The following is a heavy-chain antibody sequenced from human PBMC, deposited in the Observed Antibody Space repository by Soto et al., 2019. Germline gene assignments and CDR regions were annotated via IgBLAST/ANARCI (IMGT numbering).Heavy chain of an antibody. CDR1: GFTFSSYA. J-gene: IGHJ6*02. CDR3: AKDLAGSANYYYYYGMDV. V-gene: IGHV3-23*01. Sequence: GGSLRLSCAASGFTFSSYAMSWVRQAPGKGLEWVSTISSSGGSTYYADSVKGRFTISRDNSKNTLYLQMNSLRAEDTAVYYCAKDLAGSANYYYYYGMDVWGQGTTVTVSS. CDR2: ISSSGGST. D-gene: IGHD2-15*01.